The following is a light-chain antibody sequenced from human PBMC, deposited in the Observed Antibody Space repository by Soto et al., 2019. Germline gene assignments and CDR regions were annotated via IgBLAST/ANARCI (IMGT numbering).Light chain of an antibody. J-gene: IGKJ2*01. CDR3: LQDHNYPLT. V-gene: IGKV1-6*01. Sequence: AIQMTQSPSSLSASVGDRVTITCRASQGIRSDFAWHQQKPGKAPKLLIYAASNFQSGVPSRFSGSGSGTDFTLTISSLQPEDFATYYCLQDHNYPLTFGQGTKLEIK. CDR1: QGIRSD. CDR2: AAS.